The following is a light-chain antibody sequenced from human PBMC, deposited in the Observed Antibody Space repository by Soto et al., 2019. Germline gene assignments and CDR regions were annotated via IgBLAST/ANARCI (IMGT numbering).Light chain of an antibody. CDR2: DVS. Sequence: QSVLTQPASVYGSPGQSITISCTGTSSDVGGYNYVSWYQQHPGKAPKLMIYDVSNRPSGVSNRFSGSKSGNTASLTISGLQAEDEADYYCSSYTSSSTQVFGGGTKVTVL. J-gene: IGLJ3*02. CDR1: SSDVGGYNY. V-gene: IGLV2-14*01. CDR3: SSYTSSSTQV.